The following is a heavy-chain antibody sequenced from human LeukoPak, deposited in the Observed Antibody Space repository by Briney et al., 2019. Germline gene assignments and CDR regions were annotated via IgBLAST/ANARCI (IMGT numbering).Heavy chain of an antibody. CDR3: ARRVQMSSASATSNTWLDP. Sequence: PSETLPLTCTVTGDSISTYYWNWIRQPPGKRLDWIGHIHFSGDANYNPSLKSRGTISLDSAKNQFSLRLISVTAADTAVYYCARRVQMSSASATSNTWLDPWGQGTLVSVSP. J-gene: IGHJ5*02. CDR2: IHFSGDA. CDR1: GDSISTYY. D-gene: IGHD3-10*01. V-gene: IGHV4-59*01.